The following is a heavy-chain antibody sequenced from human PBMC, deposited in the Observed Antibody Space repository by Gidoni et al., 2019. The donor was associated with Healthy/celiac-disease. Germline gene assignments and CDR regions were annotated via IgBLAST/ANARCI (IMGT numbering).Heavy chain of an antibody. Sequence: GLSSLLSCAASGCTFSNHGMHWVRQAPGKGLEWVAVIWYEGSNTYYADSVKGRFTISSDNSKNTLYLQMTSLSAEVTAVYYCARELRDSSGYYRFFDYWGQGTLVTVSS. CDR1: GCTFSNHG. CDR3: ARELRDSSGYYRFFDY. CDR2: IWYEGSNT. J-gene: IGHJ4*02. V-gene: IGHV3-33*01. D-gene: IGHD3-22*01.